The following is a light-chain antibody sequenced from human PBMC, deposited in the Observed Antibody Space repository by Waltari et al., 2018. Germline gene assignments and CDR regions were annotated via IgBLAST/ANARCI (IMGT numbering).Light chain of an antibody. Sequence: QSALTQPASVSGSPGQSITTSCTGTSSDIRDYHYVSWYQQFPDKAPKLIIYDVSKRPSGVSNRFSGSKSGDSASLTISGLQVDDEAHYHCASYTSGSTHVAFGGGTQVTVL. V-gene: IGLV2-14*01. CDR1: SSDIRDYHY. CDR3: ASYTSGSTHVA. CDR2: DVS. J-gene: IGLJ2*01.